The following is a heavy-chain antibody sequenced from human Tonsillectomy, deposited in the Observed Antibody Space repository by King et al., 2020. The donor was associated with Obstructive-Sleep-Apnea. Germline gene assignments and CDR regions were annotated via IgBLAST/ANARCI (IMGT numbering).Heavy chain of an antibody. D-gene: IGHD6-13*01. J-gene: IGHJ5*02. V-gene: IGHV3-7*04. Sequence: VQLVESGGGLVQPGGSLRLSCVTSGFVFSTYWMTWVRQAPGKGLEWVANISQDGNEKHYVDSVKGRFTISRDNAKNSLYLQMDSLRAEDTAVYYCARGSSAASWGQGTLVTVSS. CDR3: ARGSSAAS. CDR1: GFVFSTYW. CDR2: ISQDGNEK.